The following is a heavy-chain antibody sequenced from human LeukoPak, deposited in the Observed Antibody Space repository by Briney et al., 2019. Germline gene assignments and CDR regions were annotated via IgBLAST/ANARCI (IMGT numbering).Heavy chain of an antibody. CDR1: GFSFNTYT. V-gene: IGHV3-53*01. J-gene: IGHJ4*02. D-gene: IGHD3-10*01. Sequence: GGSLRLSCAASGFSFNTYTMIWVRQAPGKGLEWVSVIYSGGSTYYADSVKGRFTISRDNSKNTLYFQMNSLRAEDTAVYYCARVSYGLHGYWGQGTLVTVSS. CDR3: ARVSYGLHGY. CDR2: IYSGGST.